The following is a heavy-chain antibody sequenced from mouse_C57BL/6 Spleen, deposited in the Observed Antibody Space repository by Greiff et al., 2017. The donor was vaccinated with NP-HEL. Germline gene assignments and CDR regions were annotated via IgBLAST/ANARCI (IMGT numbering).Heavy chain of an antibody. V-gene: IGHV1-26*01. CDR3: ARKAYSNYWYFDV. CDR1: GYTFTDYY. J-gene: IGHJ1*03. D-gene: IGHD2-5*01. Sequence: EVQLQQSGPELVKPGASVKISCKASGYTFTDYYMNWVKQSHGKSLEWIGDINPNNGGTSYNQKFKGKATLTVDKSSSTAYMELRSLTSEESAVYYCARKAYSNYWYFDVWGTGTTVTVSS. CDR2: INPNNGGT.